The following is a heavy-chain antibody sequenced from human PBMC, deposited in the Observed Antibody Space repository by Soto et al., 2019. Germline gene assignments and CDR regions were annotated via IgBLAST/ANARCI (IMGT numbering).Heavy chain of an antibody. CDR2: IYWDDDK. J-gene: IGHJ4*02. CDR1: GFSLSTRGVD. CDR3: AHRPYGYKYYFDY. V-gene: IGHV2-5*02. D-gene: IGHD5-18*01. Sequence: QITLKESGPTLVKPTQTLTLTCTFSGFSLSTRGVDVGWFRQPPGRALECLALIYWDDDKRYSPSLQNRLTITRDTSKTQVVLTMTNMDPVETATYYCAHRPYGYKYYFDYWGLGTLVTVSS.